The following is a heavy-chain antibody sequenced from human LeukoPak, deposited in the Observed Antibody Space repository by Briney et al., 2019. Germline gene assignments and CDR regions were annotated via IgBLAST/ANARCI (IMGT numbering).Heavy chain of an antibody. V-gene: IGHV4-30-2*01. J-gene: IGHJ4*02. CDR3: ASIPFYDSSDY. Sequence: SETLSLTCAVSGGSISSGGYPWSWIRQPPGKGLEWIGYIYHSGSTYYNPSLKSRVTISVDRSKNQFSLKLSSVTAADTAVYYCASIPFYDSSDYWGQGTLVTVSS. CDR2: IYHSGST. D-gene: IGHD3-22*01. CDR1: GGSISSGGYP.